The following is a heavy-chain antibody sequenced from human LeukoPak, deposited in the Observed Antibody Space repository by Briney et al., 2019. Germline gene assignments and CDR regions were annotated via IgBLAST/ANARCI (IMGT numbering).Heavy chain of an antibody. CDR3: ARDWDSGYDRPYYYYYYYMDV. CDR2: INHSGST. CDR1: GGSFSGYY. J-gene: IGHJ6*03. Sequence: KSSETLSLTCAVYGGSFSGYYWSWIRQPPGKGLEWIGEINHSGSTNYNPSLKSRVTISVDTSKNQFSLKLSSVTAADTAVYYCARDWDSGYDRPYYYYYYYMDVWGKGTTVTVSS. V-gene: IGHV4-34*01. D-gene: IGHD5-12*01.